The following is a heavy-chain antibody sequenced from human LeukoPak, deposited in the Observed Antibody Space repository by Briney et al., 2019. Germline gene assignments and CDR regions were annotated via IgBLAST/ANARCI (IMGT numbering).Heavy chain of an antibody. CDR3: ARDRFWSVVPAAIPYYFDY. V-gene: IGHV3-30*04. CDR1: GFTFSSYA. D-gene: IGHD2-2*01. Sequence: PGGSLRLSCAASGFTFSSYAMHWVRRAPGKGLEWVAVISYDGSNKYYADSVKGRFTISRDNSKNTLYLQMNSLRAEDTAVYYCARDRFWSVVPAAIPYYFDYWGQGTLVTVSS. CDR2: ISYDGSNK. J-gene: IGHJ4*02.